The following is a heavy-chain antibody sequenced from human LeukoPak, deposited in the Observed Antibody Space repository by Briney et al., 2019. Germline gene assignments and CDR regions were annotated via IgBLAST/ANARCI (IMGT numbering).Heavy chain of an antibody. V-gene: IGHV3-15*01. J-gene: IGHJ3*02. CDR2: IKTNSDGGTT. Sequence: GGSLRLSCAASGFTFTNAWMSWVRQAPGKGLEWVGRIKTNSDGGTTDYAAPVKGRFTISRDDSKNTLYLQMNSLQTEDTAVYYCATGTVIGIWGQGTMVTVSS. CDR3: ATGTVIGI. D-gene: IGHD4-17*01. CDR1: GFTFTNAW.